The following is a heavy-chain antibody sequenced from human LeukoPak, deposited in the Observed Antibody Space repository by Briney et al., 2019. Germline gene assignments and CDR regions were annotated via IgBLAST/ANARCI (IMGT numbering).Heavy chain of an antibody. D-gene: IGHD6-13*01. Sequence: SVKVSCKASGGTFSSYAISWVRQAPGQGLEWMGGIIPTFGTANYAQKFQGRVTMTRDTSTSTVYMELSSLRSEDTAVYYCASHSSSWLRGYYYYYMDIWGKGTTVTVSS. J-gene: IGHJ6*03. CDR3: ASHSSSWLRGYYYYYMDI. V-gene: IGHV1-69*05. CDR2: IIPTFGTA. CDR1: GGTFSSYA.